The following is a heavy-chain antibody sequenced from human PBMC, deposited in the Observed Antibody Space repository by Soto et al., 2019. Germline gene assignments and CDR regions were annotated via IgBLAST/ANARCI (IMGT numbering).Heavy chain of an antibody. D-gene: IGHD3-10*01. CDR2: INPNSGGT. CDR1: GYTFTGYY. V-gene: IGHV1-2*04. Sequence: GASVKVSCKASGYTFTGYYMHWVRQAPGQGLEWMGWINPNSGGTNYAQKFQGWVTMTRDTSISTAYMELSRLRAEDTAVYYCAKDLDTGSYSSNYGMDVWGQGTTVTVSS. CDR3: AKDLDTGSYSSNYGMDV. J-gene: IGHJ6*02.